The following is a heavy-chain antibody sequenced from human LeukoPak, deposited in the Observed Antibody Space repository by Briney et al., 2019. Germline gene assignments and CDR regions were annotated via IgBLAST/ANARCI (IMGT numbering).Heavy chain of an antibody. CDR3: ARKYYDFWSGYTHFDY. CDR2: ISAYNGNT. J-gene: IGHJ4*02. CDR1: GYTFTSYG. Sequence: ASVKVSCKASGYTFTSYGISWVRQAPGQGLEGMGWISAYNGNTNYAQKLQGRVTMTTDTSTSTAYTELRSLRSDDTAVYYCARKYYDFWSGYTHFDYWGQGTLVTVSS. V-gene: IGHV1-18*01. D-gene: IGHD3-3*01.